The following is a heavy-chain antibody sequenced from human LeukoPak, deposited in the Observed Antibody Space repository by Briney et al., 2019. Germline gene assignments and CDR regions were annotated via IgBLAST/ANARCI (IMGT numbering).Heavy chain of an antibody. D-gene: IGHD6-19*01. J-gene: IGHJ3*02. CDR2: ISSSSSYI. V-gene: IGHV3-21*04. CDR3: AKDPSSGWYVNAFDI. Sequence: PGRSLRLSCAASGFTFSSYSMNWVRQAPGKGLEWVSSISSSSSYIYYADSVKGRFAISRDNAKNSLYLQMNSLRAEDTAVYYCAKDPSSGWYVNAFDIWGQGTMVTVSS. CDR1: GFTFSSYS.